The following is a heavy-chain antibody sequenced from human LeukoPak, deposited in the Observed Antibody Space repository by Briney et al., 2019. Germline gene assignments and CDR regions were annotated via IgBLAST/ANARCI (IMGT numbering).Heavy chain of an antibody. CDR1: GFTFSSYG. CDR2: IRYDGSNK. J-gene: IGHJ5*02. D-gene: IGHD3-3*01. Sequence: GGSLRLSCAASGFTFSSYGMHWVRQAPGKGLEWVAFIRYDGSNKYYADSVKGRFTISRDNSKNTLYLQMNSLRAEDTAVYYCAKDAAFWSGYPHWFDPWGQGTPVTVSS. V-gene: IGHV3-30*02. CDR3: AKDAAFWSGYPHWFDP.